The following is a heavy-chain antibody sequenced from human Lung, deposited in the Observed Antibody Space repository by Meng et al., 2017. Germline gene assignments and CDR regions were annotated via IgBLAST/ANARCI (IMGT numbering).Heavy chain of an antibody. CDR1: GFSFTDAW. D-gene: IGHD6-13*01. Sequence: GQLVGAGGGWVQPGGSLILSCVASGFSFTDAWMSWVRQAPGKGLEWVGRIKSNSDGGTTDYAAPVKGRFTISRDDSKNTLYLQMNSLITEDTAVYFCATGAAAADHWGQGTLVTVSS. V-gene: IGHV3-15*01. CDR2: IKSNSDGGTT. J-gene: IGHJ4*02. CDR3: ATGAAAADH.